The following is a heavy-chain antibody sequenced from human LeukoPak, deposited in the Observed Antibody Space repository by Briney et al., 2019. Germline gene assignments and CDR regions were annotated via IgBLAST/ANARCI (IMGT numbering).Heavy chain of an antibody. CDR1: GNSFTTHW. V-gene: IGHV5-10-1*01. CDR3: ARVRSTYGGSYTMDV. CDR2: IDPSESYA. D-gene: IGHD3-16*01. Sequence: GESLKISCKGSGNSFTTHWISWVRQMPGKGLEWMGTIDPSESYANYSPSFQGHVTISADKSTSTAYVQWSSLKASDTAMYYCARVRSTYGGSYTMDVWGQGTTVIVSS. J-gene: IGHJ6*02.